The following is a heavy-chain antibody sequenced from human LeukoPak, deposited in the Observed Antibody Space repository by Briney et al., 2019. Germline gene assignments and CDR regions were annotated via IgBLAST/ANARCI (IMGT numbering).Heavy chain of an antibody. CDR1: GYTFTSYA. CDR2: INAGNGNT. Sequence: ASVKVSCKASGYTFTSYAMRWVRQAPGQRLEWMGWINAGNGNTEYSQKFQGRVTITRDTSASTAYMELSSLRSEDTAVYYCARLRGRLAAAGLFDPWGQGTLVTVSS. V-gene: IGHV1-3*01. J-gene: IGHJ5*02. CDR3: ARLRGRLAAAGLFDP. D-gene: IGHD6-13*01.